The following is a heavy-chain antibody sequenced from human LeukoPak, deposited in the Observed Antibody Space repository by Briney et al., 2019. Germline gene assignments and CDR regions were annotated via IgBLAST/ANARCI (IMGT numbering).Heavy chain of an antibody. CDR3: ARDGSCSGGSCAMDGWFDP. J-gene: IGHJ5*02. Sequence: ASVKVSCKTSGYSFTSYGVTWVRQAPGQGLEWVGWIGGYTGHTNYVQKFQGRVTMTPDTSTSTAYMELRSMTSDDTAVYYCARDGSCSGGSCAMDGWFDPWGQGTLATVSS. CDR2: IGGYTGHT. V-gene: IGHV1-18*01. CDR1: GYSFTSYG. D-gene: IGHD2-15*01.